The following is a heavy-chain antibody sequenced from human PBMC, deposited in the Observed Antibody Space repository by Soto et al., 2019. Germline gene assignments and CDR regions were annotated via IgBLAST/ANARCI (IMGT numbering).Heavy chain of an antibody. CDR2: ISGSGGST. Sequence: SAISGSGGSTYYADSVKGRFTISRDNSKNTLYLQMNSLRAEDTAVYYCATYCSSTSCLPDYYYYGMDVWGQGTTVTVSS. D-gene: IGHD2-2*01. CDR3: ATYCSSTSCLPDYYYYGMDV. V-gene: IGHV3-23*01. J-gene: IGHJ6*02.